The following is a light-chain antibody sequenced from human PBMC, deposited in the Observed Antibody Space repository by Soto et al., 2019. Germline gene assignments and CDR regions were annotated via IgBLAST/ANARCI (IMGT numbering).Light chain of an antibody. CDR3: QQLNSYPIT. V-gene: IGKV1-9*01. CDR1: QGISSH. J-gene: IGKJ5*01. Sequence: DIQLTQSPSFLSASVGDRDTITCRASQGISSHLAWYQQQPGKAPKLLIYVASTLQSGVPSRFSGSGSGTEFTLTISGLPPEDFASYYCQQLNSYPITFGQGTRLEIK. CDR2: VAS.